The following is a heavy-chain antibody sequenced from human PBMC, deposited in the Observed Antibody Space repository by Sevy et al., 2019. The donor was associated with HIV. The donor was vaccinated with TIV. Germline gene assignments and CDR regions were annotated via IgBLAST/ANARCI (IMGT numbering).Heavy chain of an antibody. D-gene: IGHD5-18*01. CDR3: ARDPKGDTAMAIYYFDY. CDR1: GFTFSSYA. J-gene: IGHJ4*02. Sequence: GGSLRLSCAASGFTFSSYAMHWVRQAPGKGLEWVAVISYDGSNKYYADSVKGRFTISRDNSKNTLYLQMNSLRAEETAVYYCARDPKGDTAMAIYYFDYWGQGTLVTVSS. V-gene: IGHV3-30-3*01. CDR2: ISYDGSNK.